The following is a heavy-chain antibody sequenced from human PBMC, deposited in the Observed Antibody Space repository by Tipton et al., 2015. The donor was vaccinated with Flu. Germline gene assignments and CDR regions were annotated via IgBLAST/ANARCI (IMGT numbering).Heavy chain of an antibody. D-gene: IGHD5-18*01. CDR3: ARETGGYTYGYDY. J-gene: IGHJ4*02. Sequence: LVKPTQTLSLTCGVSRYSISSGYYWGWIRQPPGKGLEWIGTIFHGGNTYYNPSLKSRVTISVDKSKNQFSLQLTSVTAADTAVYYCARETGGYTYGYDYWGQGILVTVSS. CDR1: RYSISSGYY. CDR2: IFHGGNT. V-gene: IGHV4-38-2*02.